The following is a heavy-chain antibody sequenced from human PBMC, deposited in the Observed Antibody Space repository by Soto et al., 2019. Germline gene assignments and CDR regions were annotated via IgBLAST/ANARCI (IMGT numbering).Heavy chain of an antibody. V-gene: IGHV4-39*01. CDR2: VYYRGRS. D-gene: IGHD4-4*01. J-gene: IGHJ4*02. CDR1: GGSVTNSSYY. CDR3: VSQRTTVINQAYFDY. Sequence: SETLSLTCTVSGGSVTNSSYYWGWIRQSPGKGLEWIGSVYYRGRSYSKSSVKSRVTISVDTSKNQFSLNLNSVNASDTAVYLCVSQRTTVINQAYFDYWGPGALVTVS.